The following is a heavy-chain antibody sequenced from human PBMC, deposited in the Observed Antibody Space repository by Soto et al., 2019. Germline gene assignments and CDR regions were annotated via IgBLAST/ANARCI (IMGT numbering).Heavy chain of an antibody. CDR2: IGAYNGHT. D-gene: IGHD3-22*01. CDR3: AREDYYDSSGYLPVRYYFGMDV. Sequence: GASVKVSCKASGYTFTNSGISWVRQAPGQGLEWMGWIGAYNGHTKYAQKLQGRVTMTTDTSTSTAYMGLRSLKSDDTAVYYCAREDYYDSSGYLPVRYYFGMDVWGQGTTVTVSS. V-gene: IGHV1-18*01. CDR1: GYTFTNSG. J-gene: IGHJ6*02.